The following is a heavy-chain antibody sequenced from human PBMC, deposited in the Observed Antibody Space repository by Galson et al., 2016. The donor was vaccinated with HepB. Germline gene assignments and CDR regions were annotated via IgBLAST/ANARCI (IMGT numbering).Heavy chain of an antibody. D-gene: IGHD2/OR15-2a*01. Sequence: SLRLSCAASGFTFTSFALTWVRQAPGKGLEWLSAVNARGGGGRTYYADSVRGRFTISRDNSKNTVYLEMNSLRVGDTAIYYCAIIQRIDGVDAWGQGTTVTVSS. J-gene: IGHJ6*02. CDR3: AIIQRIDGVDA. CDR1: GFTFTSFA. CDR2: VNARGGGGRT. V-gene: IGHV3-23*01.